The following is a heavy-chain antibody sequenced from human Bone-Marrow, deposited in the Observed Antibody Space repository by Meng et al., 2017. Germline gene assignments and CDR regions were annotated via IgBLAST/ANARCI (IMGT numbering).Heavy chain of an antibody. Sequence: QVQLVESGGGVVQPVTSLRLSCAASGFTFSTYGMHWVRQAPGKGLEWVAVIYHDGNTKFYTDSVKGRFSISRDNSKNTLYLQMNSLRAEDTAVYYCARDSYTSLDYWGQGILVTVSS. CDR2: IYHDGNTK. J-gene: IGHJ4*02. CDR1: GFTFSTYG. CDR3: ARDSYTSLDY. D-gene: IGHD2-2*01. V-gene: IGHV3-33*01.